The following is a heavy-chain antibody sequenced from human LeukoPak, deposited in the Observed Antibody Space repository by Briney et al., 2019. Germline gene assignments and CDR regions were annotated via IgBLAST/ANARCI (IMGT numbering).Heavy chain of an antibody. D-gene: IGHD3-22*01. CDR2: ISVGSNYI. V-gene: IGHV3-21*01. CDR1: GYTFSSYS. CDR3: ARLRRNSDRSGYYYYYDY. J-gene: IGHJ4*02. Sequence: GGSLRLSCAASGYTFSSYSINWVRQAPGKGLEWVSSISVGSNYIYYADSVRGRFSISRDDARNSLYLQMDSLRGDDTAVYYCARLRRNSDRSGYYYYYDYWGQGALVTVSS.